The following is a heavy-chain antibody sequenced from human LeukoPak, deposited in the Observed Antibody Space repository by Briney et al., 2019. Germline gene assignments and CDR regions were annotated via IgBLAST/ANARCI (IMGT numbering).Heavy chain of an antibody. CDR2: INHSGYT. J-gene: IGHJ4*02. V-gene: IGHV4-34*01. CDR1: GVSFDDYY. CDR3: TRMTRGHDY. D-gene: IGHD4-11*01. Sequence: SETLSLTCAVSGVSFDDYYWSWFRQTPGKGLEWIGEINHSGYTNDNPSLKSRVTLSIDTSRKQFSLNLRSVTVADAGIYYCTRMTRGHDYWGQGTQVTVSS.